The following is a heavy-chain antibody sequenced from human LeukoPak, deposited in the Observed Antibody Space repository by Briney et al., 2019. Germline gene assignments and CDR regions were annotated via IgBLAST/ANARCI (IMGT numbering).Heavy chain of an antibody. CDR1: GFTFSSYS. CDR2: ISGTSDYI. J-gene: IGHJ5*02. Sequence: PGGSLRLSCAASGFTFSSYSMNWVRQSPGKGLEWVSSISGTSDYIYYADSVKGRFTISRENGQNSLYLQMNSLRAEDTAVYYCARRWNPGHWFDPWGQGTLVTVSS. D-gene: IGHD1-1*01. V-gene: IGHV3-21*06. CDR3: ARRWNPGHWFDP.